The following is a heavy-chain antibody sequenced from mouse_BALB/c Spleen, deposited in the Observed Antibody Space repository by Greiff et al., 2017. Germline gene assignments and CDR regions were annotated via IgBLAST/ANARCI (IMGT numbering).Heavy chain of an antibody. V-gene: IGHV5-6-5*01. J-gene: IGHJ4*01. CDR1: GFTFSSYA. Sequence: EVKLVESGGGLVKPGGSLKLSCAASGFTFSSYAMSWVRQTPEKRLEWVASISSGGSTYYPDSVKGRFTISSDNARNILYLQMSSLRSEDTAMYYCARGGGYAMDYWGQGTSVTVSS. CDR2: ISSGGST. CDR3: ARGGGYAMDY.